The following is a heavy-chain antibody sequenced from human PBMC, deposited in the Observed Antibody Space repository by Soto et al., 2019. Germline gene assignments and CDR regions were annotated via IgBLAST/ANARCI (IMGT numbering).Heavy chain of an antibody. D-gene: IGHD2-2*01. CDR3: ARTARVPDF. V-gene: IGHV4-59*01. CDR2: IYHTGVT. Sequence: QVQLQESGPGLVKPSETLSLTCTVSGASITPYYWSWFRQPPGQGLESLGYIYHTGVTNSNPSLRGRLSISIDTAKNQFSLKLSSVTSADTAIYYCARTARVPDFWGPGILVTVSS. CDR1: GASITPYY. J-gene: IGHJ4*02.